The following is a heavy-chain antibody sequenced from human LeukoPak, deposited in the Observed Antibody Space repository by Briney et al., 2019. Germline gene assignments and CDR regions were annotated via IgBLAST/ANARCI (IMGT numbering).Heavy chain of an antibody. Sequence: SVKVSCKASGFTFTRSVVQWVRQARGQRLEWIGWIVVGSDDTNYAQKFQERVTITRDVSTNTASMELSSLRSEDTAVYYCATGYCTNGVCNGFDYWGQGTLVTVSS. CDR1: GFTFTRSV. CDR3: ATGYCTNGVCNGFDY. V-gene: IGHV1-58*01. CDR2: IVVGSDDT. D-gene: IGHD2-8*01. J-gene: IGHJ4*02.